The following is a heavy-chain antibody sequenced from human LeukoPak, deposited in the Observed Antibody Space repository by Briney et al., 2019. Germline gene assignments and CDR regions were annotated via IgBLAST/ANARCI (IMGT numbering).Heavy chain of an antibody. D-gene: IGHD5-18*01. J-gene: IGHJ4*02. Sequence: SETLSLTCTVSGGSISSYYWSWIRRPPGKGLEWIGYIYYSGSTNYNPSLKSRVTISVDTSKNQFSLKLSSVTAADTAVYYCARDRSRYSYGIDYWGQGTLVTVSS. CDR2: IYYSGST. CDR1: GGSISSYY. CDR3: ARDRSRYSYGIDY. V-gene: IGHV4-59*01.